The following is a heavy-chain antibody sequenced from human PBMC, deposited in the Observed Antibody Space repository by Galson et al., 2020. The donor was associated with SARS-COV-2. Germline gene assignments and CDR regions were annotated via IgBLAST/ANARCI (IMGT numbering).Heavy chain of an antibody. CDR2: IRSKGNGYAT. CDR1: GFTFSGSA. J-gene: IGHJ4*02. CDR3: TCYSGYDQTFLGFGY. Sequence: GSLRLSCAGSGFTFSGSAIHWVRQAPGKGLEWVGRIRSKGNGYATAYAASVKGRFTISRDDSKNTAFLQVNSLKTEDTAVYYCTCYSGYDQTFLGFGYWGQGTLVTVSS. D-gene: IGHD5-12*01. V-gene: IGHV3-73*01.